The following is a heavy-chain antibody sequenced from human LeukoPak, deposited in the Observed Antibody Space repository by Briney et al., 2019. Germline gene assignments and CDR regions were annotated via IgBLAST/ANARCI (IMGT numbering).Heavy chain of an antibody. J-gene: IGHJ3*02. D-gene: IGHD6-25*01. Sequence: SETLSLTCTVSGGSISSYYWSWIRQPPGKGLEWIGYIYYSGSANYNPSLKSRVTISVDTSKNQFSLKLSSVTAADTAVYYCARVSDDAFDIWGQGTMVTVSS. CDR3: ARVSDDAFDI. CDR1: GGSISSYY. V-gene: IGHV4-59*01. CDR2: IYYSGSA.